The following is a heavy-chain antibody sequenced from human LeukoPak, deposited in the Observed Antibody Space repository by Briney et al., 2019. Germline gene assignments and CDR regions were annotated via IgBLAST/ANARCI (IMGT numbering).Heavy chain of an antibody. CDR1: GGSFSGYY. J-gene: IGHJ4*02. D-gene: IGHD3-10*01. Sequence: SETLSLTCAVYGGSFSGYYWSWIRQPPGKGLEWIGEINHSGSTNYNPSLKSRVTISVDTSKNQFSLKLSSVTAADTAVYYCARGRRIWFGESSFDYWGQGTLVTVSS. CDR2: INHSGST. CDR3: ARGRRIWFGESSFDY. V-gene: IGHV4-34*01.